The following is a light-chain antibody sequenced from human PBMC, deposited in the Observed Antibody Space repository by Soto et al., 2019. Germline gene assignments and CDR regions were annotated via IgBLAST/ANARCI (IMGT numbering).Light chain of an antibody. CDR2: DAS. CDR1: QSSSGW. V-gene: IGKV1-5*01. Sequence: DIHPVLFSSTLSAPLGDRYTITCRANQSSSGWLAWYQQKPGKAPKLLMYDASSLQSGVPSRFSGSGSGTEFTLTISSLEPDDFAGYYCQQYGSYSVTFGRGTKVDIK. CDR3: QQYGSYSVT. J-gene: IGKJ4*02.